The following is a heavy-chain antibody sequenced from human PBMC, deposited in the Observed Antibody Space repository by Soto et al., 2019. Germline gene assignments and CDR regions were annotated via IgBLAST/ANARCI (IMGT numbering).Heavy chain of an antibody. CDR2: ISAYNGNT. J-gene: IGHJ3*02. Sequence: ASVKVSCKASGYTFTSYGISWVRQAPGQGLEWMGWISAYNGNTNYAQKLQGRVTMTTDTSTSTAYMELRSLRSDDTAVYYCARRRHYDFWSGYPPDVFDIWGQGTMVTVSS. D-gene: IGHD3-3*01. V-gene: IGHV1-18*01. CDR1: GYTFTSYG. CDR3: ARRRHYDFWSGYPPDVFDI.